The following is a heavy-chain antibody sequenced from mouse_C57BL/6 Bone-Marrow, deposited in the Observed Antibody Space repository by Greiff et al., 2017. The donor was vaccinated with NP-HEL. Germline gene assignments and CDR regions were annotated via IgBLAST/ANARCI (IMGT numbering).Heavy chain of an antibody. CDR1: GYTFTDYY. J-gene: IGHJ3*01. V-gene: IGHV1-19*01. D-gene: IGHD2-5*01. CDR3: APSYYSNYEGFAY. CDR2: INPYNGGT. Sequence: VQLQQSGPVLVKPGASVKMSCKASGYTFTDYYMNWVKQSHGKSLEWIGVINPYNGGTSYNQKFKGKATLTVDKSSSTAYMELNSLTSEDSAVYYCAPSYYSNYEGFAYWGQGTLVTVSA.